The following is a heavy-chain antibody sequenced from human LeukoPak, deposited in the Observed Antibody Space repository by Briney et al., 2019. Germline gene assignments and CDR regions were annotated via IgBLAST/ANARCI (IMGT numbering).Heavy chain of an antibody. CDR2: ISAGGISI. V-gene: IGHV3-11*01. CDR1: GFTFSDYF. D-gene: IGHD4-17*01. Sequence: PGGSLRLSCAASGFTFSDYFMSWIRQAPGKGPEWVSYISAGGISIYYADSVKGRFTISRDNAKNSLYLQMDSLRAEDTAVYYCARDPNGDYVGAFDFRGRGTLVTVSS. CDR3: ARDPNGDYVGAFDF. J-gene: IGHJ3*01.